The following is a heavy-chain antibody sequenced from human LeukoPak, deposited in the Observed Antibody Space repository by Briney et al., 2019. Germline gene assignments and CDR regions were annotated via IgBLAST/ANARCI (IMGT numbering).Heavy chain of an antibody. V-gene: IGHV4-61*02. J-gene: IGHJ5*02. CDR2: IYTSGST. D-gene: IGHD2-2*01. CDR1: GGSISSGSYY. CDR3: ARGGYCSSTSCPNWFDP. Sequence: SQTLSLTCTVSGGSISSGSYYWSWIRQPAGKGLEWIGRIYTSGSTNYNPSLKGRVTISVDTSKNQFSLKLSSVTAADTAVYYCARGGYCSSTSCPNWFDPWGQGTLVTVSS.